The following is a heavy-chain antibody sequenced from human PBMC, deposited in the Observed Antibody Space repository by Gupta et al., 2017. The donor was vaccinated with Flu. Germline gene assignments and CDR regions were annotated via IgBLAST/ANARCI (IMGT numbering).Heavy chain of an antibody. V-gene: IGHV3-64D*06. CDR2: ISSNGGST. J-gene: IGHJ5*02. CDR3: VKSWCPISSTSCYSIGVENWFDP. D-gene: IGHD2-2*02. Sequence: EMQLVESGGGLVQPGGSLRLSCSASGFTFSSYAMHWVRQAPGKGLEYVSAISSNGGSTYYADSVKGRFTISRDNSKNTLYLQMSSLRAEDTAVYYCVKSWCPISSTSCYSIGVENWFDPWGQGTLVTVSS. CDR1: GFTFSSYA.